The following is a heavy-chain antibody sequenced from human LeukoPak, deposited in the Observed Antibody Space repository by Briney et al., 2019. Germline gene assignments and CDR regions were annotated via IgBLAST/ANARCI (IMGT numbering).Heavy chain of an antibody. CDR3: ARYVVFGSGKYYFDY. J-gene: IGHJ4*02. Sequence: SETLSLTCTVSGGSISSYYWSWIRQPPGKGLEWIGYIYYSGSTNYNPSLKSRVTISVDTSKNQFSLRLSSVTAADTAVYFCARYVVFGSGKYYFDYWGQGSLVTVSS. D-gene: IGHD3-10*01. V-gene: IGHV4-59*08. CDR2: IYYSGST. CDR1: GGSISSYY.